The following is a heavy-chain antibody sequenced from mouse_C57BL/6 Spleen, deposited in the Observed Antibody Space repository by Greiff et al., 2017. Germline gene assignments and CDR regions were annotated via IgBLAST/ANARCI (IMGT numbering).Heavy chain of an antibody. D-gene: IGHD2-12*01. Sequence: VQLQQSGPELVKPGDSVKISCKASGYSFTGYFMNWVMQSHGKSLEWIGRINPYNGDTFYNQKFKGKATLTVDKSSSTAHMELRSLTSEDSAVYYCARAPYDGDLGAMDYWGQGTSVTVSS. CDR1: GYSFTGYF. CDR3: ARAPYDGDLGAMDY. J-gene: IGHJ4*01. CDR2: INPYNGDT. V-gene: IGHV1-20*01.